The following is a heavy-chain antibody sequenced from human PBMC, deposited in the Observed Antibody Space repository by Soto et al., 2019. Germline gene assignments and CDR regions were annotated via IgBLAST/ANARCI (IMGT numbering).Heavy chain of an antibody. CDR3: VRSLPRDSTDYFQPFDY. Sequence: PGGSLRLSCSASGFTFSSYPMYWVRQAPGKGLDYVSGITNDGGATSYAASVKGRFTISRDNSKNTLYLQMSSLRPEDTAVFYCVRSLPRDSTDYFQPFDYWGQGILVTVSS. CDR2: ITNDGGAT. CDR1: GFTFSSYP. V-gene: IGHV3-64D*06. D-gene: IGHD3-22*01. J-gene: IGHJ4*02.